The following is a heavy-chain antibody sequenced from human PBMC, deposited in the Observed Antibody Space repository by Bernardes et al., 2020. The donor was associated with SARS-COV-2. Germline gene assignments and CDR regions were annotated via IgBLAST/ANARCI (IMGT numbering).Heavy chain of an antibody. CDR1: GYTLTELS. CDR3: AKGDWNGVTFDY. CDR2: ISGSGNNT. J-gene: IGHJ4*02. V-gene: IGHV3-23*01. Sequence: SCKVSGYTLTELSMHWVRQAPGKGLEWVSRISGSGNNTYYADSVKGRFTISRDNSKNTLSLQMNSLRAEDTAVYYCAKGDWNGVTFDYWGQGALVTVSS. D-gene: IGHD1-1*01.